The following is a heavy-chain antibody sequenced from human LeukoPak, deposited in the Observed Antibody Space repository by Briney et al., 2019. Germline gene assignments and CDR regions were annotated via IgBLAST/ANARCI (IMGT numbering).Heavy chain of an antibody. CDR2: INCSGGST. J-gene: IGHJ4*02. CDR3: ADYYYGSGSSPPIAS. Sequence: AGSLRLSCAASGLTFSSYAMSWVRQAPGKGLEWVSGINCSGGSTYYAASVKGRFTISRDTSKNTLYPQMPSLRAEDTAVYYCADYYYGSGSSPPIASWGQGTLVTVSS. V-gene: IGHV3-23*01. D-gene: IGHD3-10*01. CDR1: GLTFSSYA.